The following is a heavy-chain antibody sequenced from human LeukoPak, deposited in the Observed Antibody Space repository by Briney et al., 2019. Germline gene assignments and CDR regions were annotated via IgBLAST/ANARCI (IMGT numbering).Heavy chain of an antibody. V-gene: IGHV3-7*01. CDR3: ARLPAYSSSRYFDL. J-gene: IGHJ2*01. CDR1: GFTFGTYW. D-gene: IGHD6-13*01. Sequence: GGSLRLSCAASGFTFGTYWMSWVRQAPGKGLEWVASIRQDGSENHYVDSVKGRFTISRDNAKNSLYLQMDSLRADDTAVYYCARLPAYSSSRYFDLWGRGTLVTVSS. CDR2: IRQDGSEN.